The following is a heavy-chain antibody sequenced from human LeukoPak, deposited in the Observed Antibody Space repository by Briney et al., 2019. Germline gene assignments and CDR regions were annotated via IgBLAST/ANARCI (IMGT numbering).Heavy chain of an antibody. CDR1: GVSFNDYY. CDR3: TRMTTGRDY. D-gene: IGHD4-17*01. Sequence: KPSETLSLTCTVSGVSFNDYYWSWVRQTPGKGLEWIGEINHSGYTNDSPSLKSRVTLSIDTSRKQFSLNLRSVTVADTGFYYCTRMTTGRDYWGQGTLVTVSS. V-gene: IGHV4-34*01. J-gene: IGHJ4*02. CDR2: INHSGYT.